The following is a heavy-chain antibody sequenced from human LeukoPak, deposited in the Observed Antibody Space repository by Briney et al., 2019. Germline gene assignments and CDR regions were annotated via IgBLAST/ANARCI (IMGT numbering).Heavy chain of an antibody. CDR2: INPNSGGT. D-gene: IGHD3-22*01. V-gene: IGHV1-2*02. J-gene: IGHJ5*02. CDR3: ARDRITMIVGDWFDP. Sequence: ASVKVSCKASGYTFTGYYMHWVRQAPGQGLEWMGWINPNSGGTNYAQKFQGRVTMTRDTSISTAYMELSRLRSDDPAVYYCARDRITMIVGDWFDPWGQGTLVTVSS. CDR1: GYTFTGYY.